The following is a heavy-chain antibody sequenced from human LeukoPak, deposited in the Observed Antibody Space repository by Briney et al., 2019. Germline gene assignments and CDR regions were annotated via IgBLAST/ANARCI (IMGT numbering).Heavy chain of an antibody. Sequence: PGGSLRLSCAASGFTFSSYAMSWVRQAPGKGLDWVSSIIGSGDSTYYADSVKGRFTISRDNSKNTLYLQMNSLRTEDTAVYYCAKARGSTWTRVYFDYWGQGTLVTVSS. D-gene: IGHD2-2*01. CDR3: AKARGSTWTRVYFDY. V-gene: IGHV3-23*01. J-gene: IGHJ4*02. CDR1: GFTFSSYA. CDR2: IIGSGDST.